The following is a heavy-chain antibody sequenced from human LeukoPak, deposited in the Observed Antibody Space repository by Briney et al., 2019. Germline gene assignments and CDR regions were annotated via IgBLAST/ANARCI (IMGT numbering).Heavy chain of an antibody. CDR2: IYYSGST. CDR1: GGSISSYY. CDR3: ARDGGRWELKNYYYYGMDV. J-gene: IGHJ6*02. D-gene: IGHD1-26*01. Sequence: SETLSLTCTVSGGSISSYYWSWIRQPPGKGLEWIEYIYYSGSTNYNPSLKSRVTISVDTSKNQFSLKLSSVTAADTAVYYCARDGGRWELKNYYYYGMDVWGQGTTVTVSS. V-gene: IGHV4-59*01.